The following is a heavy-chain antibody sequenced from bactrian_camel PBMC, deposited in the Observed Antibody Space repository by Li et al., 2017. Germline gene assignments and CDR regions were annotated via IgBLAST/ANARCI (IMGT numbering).Heavy chain of an antibody. Sequence: VQLVESGGAMVQPGGSLRLSCAASGFTFSSYYMNWVRQAPGKGLEWVSSIYSDGSNTNYADSVRGRFTISRDNAKNTVYLQMNSLKPEDTAVYYCVRDVYGLDYWGQGTQVTVS. J-gene: IGHJ4*01. CDR3: VRDVYGLDY. CDR1: GFTFSSYY. CDR2: IYSDGSNT. D-gene: IGHD5*01. V-gene: IGHV3S6*01.